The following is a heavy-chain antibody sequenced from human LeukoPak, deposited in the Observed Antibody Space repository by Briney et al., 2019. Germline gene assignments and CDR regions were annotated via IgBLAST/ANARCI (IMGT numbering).Heavy chain of an antibody. CDR1: GGSLSSSSYY. D-gene: IGHD2-15*01. CDR3: ARRAHVGEPAA. J-gene: IGHJ5*02. V-gene: IGHV4-39*01. Sequence: PSETLSLTCAVSGGSLSSSSYYWAWIRQPPGKGLEWIGSIYHDGSTNSNPSLEGRVTISVDTSKNQFSLKLTSVTAADTAMYHCARRAHVGEPAAWGQGTLVTVSS. CDR2: IYHDGST.